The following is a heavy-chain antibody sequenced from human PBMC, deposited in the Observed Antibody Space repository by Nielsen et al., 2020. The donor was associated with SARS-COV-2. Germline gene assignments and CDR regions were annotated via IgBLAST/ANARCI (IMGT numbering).Heavy chain of an antibody. CDR1: AFTFSDYY. J-gene: IGHJ4*02. V-gene: IGHV3-11*03. D-gene: IGHD3-22*01. CDR2: ISGSGTYT. Sequence: GESLKISCAASAFTFSDYYMSWIRQAPGKGLEWISYISGSGTYTNYADSVKGRFTISRDSAKNTLYLQMNSLSAEDTAVYFCARRGWDSTGFHLDYWGQGTLVTVSS. CDR3: ARRGWDSTGFHLDY.